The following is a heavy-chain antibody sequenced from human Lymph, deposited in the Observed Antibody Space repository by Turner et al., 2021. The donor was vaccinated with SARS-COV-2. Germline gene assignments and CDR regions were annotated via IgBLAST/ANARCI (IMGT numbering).Heavy chain of an antibody. D-gene: IGHD3-3*01. CDR2: IYPGDSDN. CDR1: GYSFTTYW. J-gene: IGHJ4*02. Sequence: EVQLVQSGAAVKKPGESLKISCRPSGYSFTTYWIGWVRQMPGKGLEWMGIIYPGDSDNRYRPSFKGQVTISADKSISTAYLQWSSLKASDTAMYYCARREWGGSLGHIDYWGQGTLVTVSS. CDR3: ARREWGGSLGHIDY. V-gene: IGHV5-51*01.